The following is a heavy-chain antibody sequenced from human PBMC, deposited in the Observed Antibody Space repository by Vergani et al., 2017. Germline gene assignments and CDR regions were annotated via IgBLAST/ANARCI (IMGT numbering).Heavy chain of an antibody. J-gene: IGHJ4*02. Sequence: EVQLLESGGGLVQPGGSLRLSCAASGFTFSSYAMSWVRQAPGKGLEWVSAISGSGGSTYYADSVKGRFTISRDNSKNTLYLQMNNLRAEDTAVYYCAPNPARPLWFGELGMVDWGQGTLVTVSS. CDR2: ISGSGGST. V-gene: IGHV3-23*01. D-gene: IGHD3-10*01. CDR1: GFTFSSYA. CDR3: APNPARPLWFGELGMVD.